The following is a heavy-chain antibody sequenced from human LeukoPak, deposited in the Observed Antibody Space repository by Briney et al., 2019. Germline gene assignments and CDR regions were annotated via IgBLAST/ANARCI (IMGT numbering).Heavy chain of an antibody. CDR3: AKDRSGSSSWYSGMDV. Sequence: PGGSLRLSCAASGFTFSSYGMHWVRQAPGKGLEWVAVISYDGSNKYYADSVKGRFTISRDSSKNTLYLQMNSLRAEDTAVYYCAKDRSGSSSWYSGMDVWGQGTTVTVSS. CDR2: ISYDGSNK. CDR1: GFTFSSYG. J-gene: IGHJ6*02. D-gene: IGHD6-13*01. V-gene: IGHV3-30*18.